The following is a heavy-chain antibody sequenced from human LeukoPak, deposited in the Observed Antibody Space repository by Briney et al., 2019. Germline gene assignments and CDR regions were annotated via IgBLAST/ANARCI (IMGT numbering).Heavy chain of an antibody. J-gene: IGHJ6*03. D-gene: IGHD3-10*01. CDR3: AKDKDPQRFGAMAWYYYYYMDV. V-gene: IGHV3-7*01. CDR1: GFTFSSYW. Sequence: PGGSLRLSCAASGFTFSSYWMSWVRQAPGKGLEWVANIKQDGSEKYYVDSVKGRFTISRDNAKNSLYLQMNSLRAEDTAVYYCAKDKDPQRFGAMAWYYYYYMDVWGKGTTVTFSS. CDR2: IKQDGSEK.